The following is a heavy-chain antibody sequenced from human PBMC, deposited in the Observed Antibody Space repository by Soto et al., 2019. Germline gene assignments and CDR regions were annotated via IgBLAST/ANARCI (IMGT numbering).Heavy chain of an antibody. V-gene: IGHV4-39*01. CDR1: GGSISSSSYF. J-gene: IGHJ4*02. D-gene: IGHD6-6*01. CDR2: MHSRGRT. Sequence: QLQLQESGPRLVKPSETLSLTCAVSGGSISSSSYFWGWIRQPPGKGLEWLVSMHSRGRTYHNPSLKSRVNIPGDTSKNQFSLKLTSVAAADKAVYYCASHIEYSGSSLFDSWGQGTLVTVSS. CDR3: ASHIEYSGSSLFDS.